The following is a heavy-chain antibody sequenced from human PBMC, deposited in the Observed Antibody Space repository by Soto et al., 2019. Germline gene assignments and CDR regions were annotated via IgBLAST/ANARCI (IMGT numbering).Heavy chain of an antibody. CDR3: ARSYDFWRGYFSVARVGCYYGMDV. CDR2: IIPIFGTA. V-gene: IGHV1-69*01. D-gene: IGHD3-3*01. Sequence: QVQLVQSGAEVKKPGSSVKVSCKASGGTFSSYAISWVRQAPGQGLEWMGGIIPIFGTANYAQKFQGRVTITADESTRTAYMELSSLRSEDPAVYYCARSYDFWRGYFSVARVGCYYGMDVWGQGTTVTVSS. CDR1: GGTFSSYA. J-gene: IGHJ6*02.